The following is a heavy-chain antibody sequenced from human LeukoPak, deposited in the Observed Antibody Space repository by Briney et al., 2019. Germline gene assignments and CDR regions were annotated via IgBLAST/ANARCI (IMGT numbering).Heavy chain of an antibody. CDR3: ARNSGGVASGGLNWFDP. Sequence: SQTLSLTCTVSGGSISSGDYYWSWIRQPPGQGLEWIGYIYYSGSTYYNPSLKSRVTISVDTSKNQFSLKLSSVTAADTAVYYCARNSGGVASGGLNWFDPWGQGTLVTVSS. CDR2: IYYSGST. J-gene: IGHJ5*02. V-gene: IGHV4-30-4*01. D-gene: IGHD4-23*01. CDR1: GGSISSGDYY.